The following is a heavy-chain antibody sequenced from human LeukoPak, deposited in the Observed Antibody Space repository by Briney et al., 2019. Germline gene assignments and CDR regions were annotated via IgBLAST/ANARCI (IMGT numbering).Heavy chain of an antibody. V-gene: IGHV4-59*01. Sequence: PSETLSLTCTVSGGSISSYYWSWIRQPPGKGLEWIGYIYYSGNTNYNPSLKSRVTISADTSKNQFSLKLSSVTAADTAVYYCARGEGDPGYSSSWYYFDYWGQGTLVTVSS. CDR3: ARGEGDPGYSSSWYYFDY. J-gene: IGHJ4*02. CDR2: IYYSGNT. CDR1: GGSISSYY. D-gene: IGHD6-13*01.